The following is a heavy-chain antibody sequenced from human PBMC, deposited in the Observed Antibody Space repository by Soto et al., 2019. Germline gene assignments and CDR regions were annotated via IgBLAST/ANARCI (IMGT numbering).Heavy chain of an antibody. CDR1: GFTFSSYS. Sequence: GGSLRLSCAASGFTFSSYSMNWVRQAPGKGLEWVSYISSSSSTIYYADSVKGRFTITRDNAKNSLYLQMNSLRDEDTAVYDCAGVYEKRGAAAGTGDYWGQGTLVTVSS. CDR2: ISSSSSTI. CDR3: AGVYEKRGAAAGTGDY. D-gene: IGHD6-13*01. J-gene: IGHJ4*02. V-gene: IGHV3-48*02.